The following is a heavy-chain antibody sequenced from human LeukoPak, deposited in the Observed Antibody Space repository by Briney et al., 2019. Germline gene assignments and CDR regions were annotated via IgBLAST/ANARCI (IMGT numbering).Heavy chain of an antibody. J-gene: IGHJ4*02. CDR1: GVSFDDYD. D-gene: IGHD5-18*01. V-gene: IGHV3-20*04. CDR3: ARARGYNYGFDY. Sequence: GGSLRLSCAASGVSFDDYDMSWVRLAPGKGLECVSGINGNVGSTGRADSGKGRFTISTDNATNCLYLQLNSLRAEDKALYYCARARGYNYGFDYWGQGTMVTVSS. CDR2: INGNVGST.